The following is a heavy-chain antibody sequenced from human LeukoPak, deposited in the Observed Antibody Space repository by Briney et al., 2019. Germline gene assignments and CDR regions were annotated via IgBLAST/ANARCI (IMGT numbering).Heavy chain of an antibody. Sequence: GESLKISCKGSGYSFSSYCICWGRQMPRKDLQWMGVIYPADAATRYSPSFQGQLTLSADKSINTAYLQWSSLKASDTAIYYCARPETYGGNINYFDSWGQGNLVTVSS. D-gene: IGHD4-23*01. CDR2: IYPADAAT. J-gene: IGHJ4*02. CDR3: ARPETYGGNINYFDS. V-gene: IGHV5-51*06. CDR1: GYSFSSYC.